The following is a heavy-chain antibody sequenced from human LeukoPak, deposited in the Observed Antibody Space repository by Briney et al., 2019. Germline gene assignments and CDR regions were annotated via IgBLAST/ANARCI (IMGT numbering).Heavy chain of an antibody. CDR3: ASQPLYGPGRWRRVFDP. CDR2: ISSSGSTI. Sequence: GGSLRLSCAASGFTFSSYEMNWVRQAPGKGLEWVSYISSSGSTIYYADSVKGRFTISRDNAKNSLYLQMNSLRAEDTAVYYCASQPLYGPGRWRRVFDPWGQGTLVTVSS. CDR1: GFTFSSYE. D-gene: IGHD3-10*01. V-gene: IGHV3-48*03. J-gene: IGHJ5*02.